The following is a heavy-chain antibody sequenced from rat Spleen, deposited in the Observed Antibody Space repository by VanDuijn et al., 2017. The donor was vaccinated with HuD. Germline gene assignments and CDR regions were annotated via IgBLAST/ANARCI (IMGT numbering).Heavy chain of an antibody. V-gene: IGHV3-3*01. D-gene: IGHD1-11*01. J-gene: IGHJ2*01. Sequence: EVQLQESGPGLVKPSQSLSLTCSVSGHSISSTYRWNWIRKFPGNKLEWMGYINSAGSTSYNPSLKSRISITRDTSKNQFFLQLNSVTTEDTATYYCAREEDQGFDYWGQGVMVTVSS. CDR1: GHSISSTYR. CDR2: INSAGST. CDR3: AREEDQGFDY.